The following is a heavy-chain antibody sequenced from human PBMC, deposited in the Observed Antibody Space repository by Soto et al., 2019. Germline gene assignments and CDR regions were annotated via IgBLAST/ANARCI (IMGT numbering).Heavy chain of an antibody. CDR3: ARVFRWRLGEWFDY. Sequence: QVQLQESGPGLVKPSQTLSLTCTVSGGSISSGDYYWSWIRQPPGKGLEWIGYIYYSGSTYYNPSLKSRVTISVDTSKNQFSMKLSSVTAADTDVYYCARVFRWRLGEWFDYWGQGTLVTVSS. CDR1: GGSISSGDYY. V-gene: IGHV4-30-4*01. D-gene: IGHD3-16*01. J-gene: IGHJ4*02. CDR2: IYYSGST.